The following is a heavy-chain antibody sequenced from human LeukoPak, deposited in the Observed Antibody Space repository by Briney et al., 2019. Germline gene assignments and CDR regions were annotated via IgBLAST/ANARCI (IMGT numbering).Heavy chain of an antibody. J-gene: IGHJ4*02. D-gene: IGHD2-2*02. Sequence: PSETLSLTCTVSGGSISSYYWSWIRQPPGKGLEWIGYIYTSGSTNYNPSLKSRVTISVDTSKNQFSLKLSSVTAADTAVYYCAGGVVVPAAIPDYWGQGTLVTVSS. CDR1: GGSISSYY. CDR2: IYTSGST. V-gene: IGHV4-4*09. CDR3: AGGVVVPAAIPDY.